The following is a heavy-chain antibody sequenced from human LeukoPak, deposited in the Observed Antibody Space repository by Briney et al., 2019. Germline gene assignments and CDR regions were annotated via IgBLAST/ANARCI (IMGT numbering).Heavy chain of an antibody. CDR1: GGSMSSSSYY. CDR3: ARGAGWLIDY. D-gene: IGHD3-16*01. V-gene: IGHV4-39*07. Sequence: SETLSLTCTVSGGSMSSSSYYWGWIRQPPGKGLEWIGSIYYSGSTNYNPSLKNRVTISVDTSNNQFSLKLSSVTAADTAMYYCARGAGWLIDYWGQGTLVTVSS. CDR2: IYYSGST. J-gene: IGHJ4*02.